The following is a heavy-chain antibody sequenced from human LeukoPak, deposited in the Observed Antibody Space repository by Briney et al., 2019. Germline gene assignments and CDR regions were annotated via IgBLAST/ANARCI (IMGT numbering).Heavy chain of an antibody. Sequence: SETLSLTCTVSGGSISSGSYYWSWIRQPAGKGLEWIGRIYTSGSTNYNPSLKSRVTISVDTSKNQFSLKLSSVTAADTAVYYCARDIVVVPAAIGYGMDVWGQGTTVTVSS. CDR3: ARDIVVVPAAIGYGMDV. V-gene: IGHV4-61*02. J-gene: IGHJ6*02. D-gene: IGHD2-2*01. CDR2: IYTSGST. CDR1: GGSISSGSYY.